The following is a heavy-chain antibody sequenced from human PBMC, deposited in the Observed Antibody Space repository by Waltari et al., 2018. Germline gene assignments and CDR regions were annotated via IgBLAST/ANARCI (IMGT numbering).Heavy chain of an antibody. CDR1: RGPPSNINL. D-gene: IGHD6-19*01. V-gene: IGHV4-4*02. CDR3: ATSSFVAVLDS. Sequence: QVQLQESGPGLVKPSGTLSLTCGVSRGPPSNINLWNWIRQAPGKGLGWLGEIHRTGSSNYNPSLKSRLTMSVDKSNSQVSMKLKSLTAADTAVYYCATSSFVAVLDSWGQGTLVTVSS. J-gene: IGHJ4*02. CDR2: IHRTGSS.